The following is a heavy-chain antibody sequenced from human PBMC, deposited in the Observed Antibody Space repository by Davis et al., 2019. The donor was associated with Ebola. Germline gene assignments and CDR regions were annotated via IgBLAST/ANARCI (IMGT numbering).Heavy chain of an antibody. CDR2: ITSSGGST. Sequence: PGGSLRLSCAASGFTFSSFAMTWARQAPGKGLEWVSAITSSGGSTYYADSVKGRFTISRDNSKNTLYLQMNSLRAEDTAVYYCARANYYYYGMDVWGKGTTVTVSS. CDR3: ARANYYYYGMDV. V-gene: IGHV3-23*01. J-gene: IGHJ6*04. CDR1: GFTFSSFA.